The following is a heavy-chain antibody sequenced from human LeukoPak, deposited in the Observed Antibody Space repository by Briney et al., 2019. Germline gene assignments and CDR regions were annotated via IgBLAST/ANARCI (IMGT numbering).Heavy chain of an antibody. J-gene: IGHJ4*02. Sequence: PGGSLRLSCTASGFTVSSNYMSWVRQAPGKGLEWVSVTYSGGNTDYADSVKGRFTISRDNSKNTVYLQVNSLRAEDTAVYYCAREGGDDRYFDYWGQGTLVTVSS. CDR2: TYSGGNT. CDR1: GFTVSSNY. D-gene: IGHD4-17*01. V-gene: IGHV3-66*01. CDR3: AREGGDDRYFDY.